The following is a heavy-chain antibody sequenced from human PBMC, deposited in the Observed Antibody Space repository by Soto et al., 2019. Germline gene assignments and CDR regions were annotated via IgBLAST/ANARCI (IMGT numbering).Heavy chain of an antibody. CDR1: GASISRYY. D-gene: IGHD3-10*01. V-gene: IGHV4-59*13. CDR3: ARDQGGEFLKGSGIDV. Sequence: QVQLQESGPGLVKPSETLSLTCTVSGASISRYYWSWIRLSPGKGLEWIGFIYYSGETNYNPSVKSRVTIAVDPTKNQFSRKLSSVTTGDTVLYEGARDQGGEFLKGSGIDVWGQGTTVTVSS. CDR2: IYYSGET. J-gene: IGHJ6*02.